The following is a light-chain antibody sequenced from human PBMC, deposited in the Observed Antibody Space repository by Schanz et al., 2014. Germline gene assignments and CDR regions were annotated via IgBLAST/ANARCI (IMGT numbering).Light chain of an antibody. CDR2: NVN. CDR1: NSDVGGYDY. CDR3: SSYTSSPSWV. Sequence: QSALTQPASVSGSPGQSITISCTGTNSDVGGYDYVSWYQQHPGKAPKLLIYNVNERPSGVPDRFSGSKSGNTASLTISGLRAEDEADYYCSSYTSSPSWVFGGGTKLTVL. J-gene: IGLJ3*02. V-gene: IGLV2-14*03.